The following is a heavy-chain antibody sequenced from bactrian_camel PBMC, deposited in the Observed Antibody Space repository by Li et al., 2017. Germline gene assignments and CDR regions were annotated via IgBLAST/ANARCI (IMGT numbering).Heavy chain of an antibody. CDR3: ASRGDCYYSDNASQPREDFFGI. Sequence: DVQLVESGGGLVQPGGSLRLSCATSGFTFGNYAMNWVRQAPGKGLEWVATIDANGVTTYYPPRLEGRFTISRDNAKNTLYLQMNSLKPEDTAMYYCASRGDCYYSDNASQPREDFFGIWGQGTQVTVS. D-gene: IGHD4*01. CDR2: IDANGVTT. CDR1: GFTFGNYA. V-gene: IGHV3S40*01. J-gene: IGHJ6*01.